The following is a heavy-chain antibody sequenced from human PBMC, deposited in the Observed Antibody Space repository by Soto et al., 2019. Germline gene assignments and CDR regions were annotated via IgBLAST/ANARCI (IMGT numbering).Heavy chain of an antibody. CDR2: ISSSGDII. V-gene: IGHV3-11*01. CDR3: ARDLGYYDSSGYFDS. J-gene: IGHJ4*02. CDR1: GFTFSDYY. Sequence: GGSLRLSCAASGFTFSDYYMSWIRQAPGKGLEWFSYISSSGDIIYYADSVKGRFTISRDNAKNSLYLQMNSLRAEDTAVHYCARDLGYYDSSGYFDSWGLGTLVTVSS. D-gene: IGHD3-22*01.